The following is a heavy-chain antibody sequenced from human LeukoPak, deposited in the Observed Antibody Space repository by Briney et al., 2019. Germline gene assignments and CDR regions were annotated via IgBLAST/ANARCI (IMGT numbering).Heavy chain of an antibody. Sequence: SVKVSCKASGGTFSSYAISWERQAPGQGFEWMGRIIPILGIANYAQKFQGRVTITADKSTSTAYMELSSLRFEDTAVYYCARDRGDWAFDYWGQGTLVTVSS. CDR3: ARDRGDWAFDY. CDR1: GGTFSSYA. CDR2: IIPILGIA. V-gene: IGHV1-69*04. J-gene: IGHJ4*02. D-gene: IGHD2-21*02.